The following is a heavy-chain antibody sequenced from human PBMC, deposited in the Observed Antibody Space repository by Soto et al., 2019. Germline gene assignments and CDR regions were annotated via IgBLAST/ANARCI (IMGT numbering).Heavy chain of an antibody. CDR2: INHSGST. V-gene: IGHV4-34*01. CDR1: GGSFSGYY. CDR3: ARLDIGPYYYGMDV. D-gene: IGHD1-1*01. J-gene: IGHJ6*02. Sequence: PSDSLSLASAVYGGSFSGYYCSWIRQPPGKGLEWIGEINHSGSTNYNPSLKSRVTISVDTSKNQFSLKLSSVTAADTAVYYCARLDIGPYYYGMDVWGQGTTVTVSS.